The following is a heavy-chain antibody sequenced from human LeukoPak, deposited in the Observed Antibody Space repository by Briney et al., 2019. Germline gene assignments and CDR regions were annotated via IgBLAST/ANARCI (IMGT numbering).Heavy chain of an antibody. CDR1: GFTFISYG. D-gene: IGHD2-21*02. CDR2: INTDGSST. J-gene: IGHJ4*01. CDR3: TRELPREVTLDY. V-gene: IGHV3-74*01. Sequence: GGSLRLSCAASGFTFISYGMQWVRQAPGKGPVWGSRINTDGSSTSYADSVKGRFIVSRDNAKNTLYLQVNSLRAEDTAVYFCTRELPREVTLDYWGQGTLVTVSS.